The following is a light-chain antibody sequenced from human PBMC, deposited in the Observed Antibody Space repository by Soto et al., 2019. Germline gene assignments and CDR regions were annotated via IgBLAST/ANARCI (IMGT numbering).Light chain of an antibody. Sequence: QSAVAQPASVSGSPGQSITISCTGTSSDVGSYNLVSWYQQHPGKAPKLMIYEGSKRPSGVSNRFSGSKSGNTASLTISGLQAEGESDYYRRSYAASSTHVFAPVSTVTV. CDR1: SSDVGSYNL. CDR3: RSYAASSTHV. J-gene: IGLJ1*01. CDR2: EGS. V-gene: IGLV2-23*01.